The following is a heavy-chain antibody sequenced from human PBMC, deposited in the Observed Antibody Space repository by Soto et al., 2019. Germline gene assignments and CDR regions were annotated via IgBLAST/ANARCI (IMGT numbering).Heavy chain of an antibody. CDR2: IYYSGST. CDR1: GGSISSSSYY. J-gene: IGHJ5*02. V-gene: IGHV4-39*01. CDR3: ARRGPSQNCFDP. D-gene: IGHD3-16*01. Sequence: SETLSLTCTVSGGSISSSSYYWGWIRQPPGKGLEWIGSIYYSGSTYYNPSLKSRVTISVDTSKNQFSLKLSSVTAADTAVYYCARRGPSQNCFDPWGQGTLVTVSS.